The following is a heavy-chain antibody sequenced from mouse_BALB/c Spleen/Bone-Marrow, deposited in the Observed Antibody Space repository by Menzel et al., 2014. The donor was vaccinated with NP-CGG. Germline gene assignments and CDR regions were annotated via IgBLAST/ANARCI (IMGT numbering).Heavy chain of an antibody. CDR1: GYTFTNFW. Sequence: QVQLQQSGAELVRPGSSVKISCKASGYTFTNFWMNWVKQRPGQGLEWIGQIHPGDGDTNNNGKFKGKATLTTDESSSTSYMQLSSLSSEDSAVYFCARVYYGNLDYWGQGTTLTVSS. V-gene: IGHV1-80*01. J-gene: IGHJ2*01. CDR2: IHPGDGDT. CDR3: ARVYYGNLDY. D-gene: IGHD2-1*01.